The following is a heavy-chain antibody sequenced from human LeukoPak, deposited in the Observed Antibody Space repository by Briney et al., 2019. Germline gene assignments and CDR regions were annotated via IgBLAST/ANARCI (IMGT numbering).Heavy chain of an antibody. D-gene: IGHD3-10*01. V-gene: IGHV4-39*01. CDR1: GGSLSSSSYY. J-gene: IGHJ6*02. Sequence: SETLSLTCTVSGGSLSSSSYYWGWIRQPPGKGLEWIGSIYYSGSTYYNPSLKSRVTISVDTSKNQFSLKLSSVTAADTAVYYCASPSRDYGSGSHNTPFYYYGMDAWGQGTTVTVSS. CDR3: ASPSRDYGSGSHNTPFYYYGMDA. CDR2: IYYSGST.